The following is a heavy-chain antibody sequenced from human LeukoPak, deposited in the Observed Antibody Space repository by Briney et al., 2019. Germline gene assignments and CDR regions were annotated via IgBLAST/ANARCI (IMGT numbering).Heavy chain of an antibody. CDR2: ISGSGGST. D-gene: IGHD3-22*01. J-gene: IGHJ4*02. CDR3: ARPATTFYYDRSGYWYFDY. V-gene: IGHV3-23*01. CDR1: GFTFSSYA. Sequence: QAGGSLRLSCAAAGFTFSSYAMSWVRQAPGKGLEWVSGISGSGGSTYYADSVKGRVTISRDNSQNTLYLQMNSLGVEDTAVYFCARPATTFYYDRSGYWYFDYWGQGTLVTVSS.